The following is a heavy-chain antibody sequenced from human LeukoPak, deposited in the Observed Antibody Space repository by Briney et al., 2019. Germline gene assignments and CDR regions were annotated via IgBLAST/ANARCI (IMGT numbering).Heavy chain of an antibody. CDR2: IRSKANSYAT. D-gene: IGHD1-14*01. V-gene: IGHV3-73*01. Sequence: GGSLRLSCAASGFTFSGSAMHWVRQASGKGLEWVGRIRSKANSYATAYAASVKGRFTISRDDSRNTAYLQMNSLKTEDTAVYYCARDNASGMDVWGQGTTVTVSS. CDR1: GFTFSGSA. J-gene: IGHJ6*02. CDR3: ARDNASGMDV.